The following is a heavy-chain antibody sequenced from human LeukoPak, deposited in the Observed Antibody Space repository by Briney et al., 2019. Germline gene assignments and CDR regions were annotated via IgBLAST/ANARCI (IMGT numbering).Heavy chain of an antibody. V-gene: IGHV3-7*01. J-gene: IGHJ4*02. D-gene: IGHD3-22*01. Sequence: GGSLRLSCAASGFTFSSYWMSWVRQAPGKGLEWVANIKQDGSEKYYVDSVQGRFTISRDNAKNSLYLQMNSLRAEDTAVYYCARENYYYDSSGYYDYWGQGTLVTVSS. CDR1: GFTFSSYW. CDR3: ARENYYYDSSGYYDY. CDR2: IKQDGSEK.